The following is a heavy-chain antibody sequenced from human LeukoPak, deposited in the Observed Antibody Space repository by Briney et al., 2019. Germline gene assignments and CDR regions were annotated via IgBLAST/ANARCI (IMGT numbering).Heavy chain of an antibody. CDR3: AKDAPGYSYISDY. D-gene: IGHD5-18*01. V-gene: IGHV3-23*01. Sequence: HPGGSLRLSCAASGFTFRCYAMSWVRQAPGKGLEWVSTISGGAVSSYYADSVRGRFTISRDNSKNTLYPQMNGLRAEDTALYYCAKDAPGYSYISDYWGQGTLVTVSS. J-gene: IGHJ4*02. CDR1: GFTFRCYA. CDR2: ISGGAVSS.